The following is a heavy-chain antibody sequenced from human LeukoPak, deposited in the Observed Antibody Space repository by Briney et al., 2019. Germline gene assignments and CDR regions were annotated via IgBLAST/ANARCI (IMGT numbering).Heavy chain of an antibody. CDR3: ARGPSTTFDY. J-gene: IGHJ4*02. D-gene: IGHD2/OR15-2a*01. Sequence: SETLSLTCAVYGVSFSGYYWSWIRQPPGKGLEWIGEINHSGSTNYNPSLKSRVTISVDTSKNQFSLKLSSVTAADTAVYYCARGPSTTFDYWGQGTLVTVSS. CDR1: GVSFSGYY. V-gene: IGHV4-34*01. CDR2: INHSGST.